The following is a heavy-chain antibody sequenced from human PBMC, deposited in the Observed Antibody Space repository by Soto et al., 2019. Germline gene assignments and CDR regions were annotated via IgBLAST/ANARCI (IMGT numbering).Heavy chain of an antibody. Sequence: PSETLSLTCTVSGGSISSYYWSWIRRPPGKGLEWIGYIYYSGSTNYNPSLKSRVTISVDTSKNQFSLKLSSVTAADTAVYYCAGRYGGSIDYWGQGTLVTVSS. CDR3: AGRYGGSIDY. D-gene: IGHD2-15*01. CDR2: IYYSGST. V-gene: IGHV4-59*08. CDR1: GGSISSYY. J-gene: IGHJ4*02.